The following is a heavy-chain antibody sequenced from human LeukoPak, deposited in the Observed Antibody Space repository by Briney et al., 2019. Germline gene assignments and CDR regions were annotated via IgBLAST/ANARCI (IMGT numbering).Heavy chain of an antibody. J-gene: IGHJ4*02. CDR1: GYSFTTYW. CDR2: IYPGDSDA. Sequence: GKSLKISCTGFGYSFTTYWIGWVRQMPGKGLEWMGIIYPGDSDARYSPSFQGQVTISADKSISTAYLQWSSLKASDTAMYYCARYSNYYHSSGYKYYFDFWGQGTLVTVSS. V-gene: IGHV5-51*01. D-gene: IGHD3-22*01. CDR3: ARYSNYYHSSGYKYYFDF.